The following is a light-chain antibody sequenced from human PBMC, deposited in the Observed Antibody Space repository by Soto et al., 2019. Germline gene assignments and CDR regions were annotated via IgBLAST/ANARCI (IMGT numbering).Light chain of an antibody. CDR1: QSVSSSY. CDR3: QQYGRSPYT. Sequence: EFVLTQSPGTLSLSPGERATLSCRASQSVSSSYLAWYQQKPGQAPRLLIYGASSRATGISDRFSDSGSGTDFTLTISRLEPEDFAVYYCQQYGRSPYTFGQGTKLEIK. CDR2: GAS. V-gene: IGKV3-20*01. J-gene: IGKJ2*01.